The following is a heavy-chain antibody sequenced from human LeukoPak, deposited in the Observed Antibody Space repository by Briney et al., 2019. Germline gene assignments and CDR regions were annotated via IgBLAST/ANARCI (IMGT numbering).Heavy chain of an antibody. Sequence: SETLSLTCTLSGGSISTYYGSWIRQPPGKGLEGIGYIYHSGSTNYNPSLKSRVTISVDTSKNQFSLKLSSVTAADTAVYYCARGGGYASPIGYWGQGALVTVSS. CDR3: ARGGGYASPIGY. V-gene: IGHV4-59*01. CDR1: GGSISTYY. CDR2: IYHSGST. D-gene: IGHD5-12*01. J-gene: IGHJ4*02.